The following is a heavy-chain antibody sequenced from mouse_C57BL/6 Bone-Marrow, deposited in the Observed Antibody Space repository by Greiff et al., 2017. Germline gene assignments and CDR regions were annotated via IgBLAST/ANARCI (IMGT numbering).Heavy chain of an antibody. CDR3: ARDGYGYAMDY. CDR1: GYSFTGYY. J-gene: IGHJ4*01. CDR2: INPSTGGT. V-gene: IGHV1-42*01. D-gene: IGHD2-2*01. Sequence: VQLQQSGPELVKPGASVKISCKASGYSFTGYYMNWVKQSPEKSLEWIGEINPSTGGTTYNQKFKAKATLTVDKSSSTAYMQLQSLTSEDSAVYYCARDGYGYAMDYWGQGTSVTVSS.